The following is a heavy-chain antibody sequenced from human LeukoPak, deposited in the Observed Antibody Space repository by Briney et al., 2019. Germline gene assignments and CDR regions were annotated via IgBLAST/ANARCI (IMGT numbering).Heavy chain of an antibody. V-gene: IGHV4-39*01. CDR1: GGSISSGGYS. Sequence: SETLSLTCTVSGGSISSGGYSWSWIRQHPGKGLEWIGSIYYSGSTYYNPSLKSRVTISVDTSKNQFSLKLSSVTAADTAVYYCARHSRCSSTSCSYYDILTGYSFDYWGQGTLVTVSS. J-gene: IGHJ4*02. CDR3: ARHSRCSSTSCSYYDILTGYSFDY. CDR2: IYYSGST. D-gene: IGHD3-9*01.